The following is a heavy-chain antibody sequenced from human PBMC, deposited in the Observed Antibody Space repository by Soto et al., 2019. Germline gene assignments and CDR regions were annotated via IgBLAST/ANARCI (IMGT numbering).Heavy chain of an antibody. J-gene: IGHJ4*02. V-gene: IGHV3-23*01. CDR2: ISGSGSST. D-gene: IGHD3-3*01. CDR1: GFTFSSYA. CDR3: AKMSDFWSGSPTYHFDY. Sequence: GGSLRLSCAASGFTFSSYAMSWVRQAPGKGLEWVSVISGSGSSTYYADSVKGRFTISRDNSKKTLYVQMNSLRAEDTAVYYCAKMSDFWSGSPTYHFDYWGQGTQVTISS.